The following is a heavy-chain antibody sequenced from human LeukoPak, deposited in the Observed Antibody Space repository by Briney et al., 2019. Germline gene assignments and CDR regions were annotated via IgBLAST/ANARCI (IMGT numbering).Heavy chain of an antibody. Sequence: SETLSLTCTVSGGSISTYYWSWIRQPPGKGLEWIGYIYYSGSTDYNPSLKSRVTISVDTSKNQFSLKLSSVTAADTAVYYCATSYYYASGSLWNGMDVWGQGTTVTVSS. CDR3: ATSYYYASGSLWNGMDV. V-gene: IGHV4-59*01. CDR2: IYYSGST. CDR1: GGSISTYY. D-gene: IGHD3-10*01. J-gene: IGHJ6*02.